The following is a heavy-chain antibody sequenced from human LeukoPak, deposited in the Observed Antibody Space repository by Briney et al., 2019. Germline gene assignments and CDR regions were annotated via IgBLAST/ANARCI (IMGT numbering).Heavy chain of an antibody. CDR1: GFTFSSYA. CDR2: ISYDGSNK. J-gene: IGHJ5*02. Sequence: PGRSLRLSWAASGFTFSSYAMHCVRQAPGKGLEWVAVISYDGSNKYYADSVKGRFTISRDNSKNTLYLQMNSLRAEDTAVYYCAREAYDFWSGYYLRWFDPWGQGTLVTASS. CDR3: AREAYDFWSGYYLRWFDP. V-gene: IGHV3-30*04. D-gene: IGHD3-3*01.